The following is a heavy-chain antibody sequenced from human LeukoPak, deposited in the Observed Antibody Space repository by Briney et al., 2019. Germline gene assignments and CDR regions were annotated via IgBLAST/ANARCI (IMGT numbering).Heavy chain of an antibody. D-gene: IGHD3-10*01. V-gene: IGHV4-34*01. CDR3: ARRIVHRYYYGSGSYYFDY. J-gene: IGHJ4*02. Sequence: SETLSLTCAVYGGSFSGYYWSWIRQPPGKGLEWMGEINHSGSTNYNPSLKSRVTISVDTSKNQFSLKLSSVTAADTAVYYCARRIVHRYYYGSGSYYFDYWGQGTLVTVSS. CDR1: GGSFSGYY. CDR2: INHSGST.